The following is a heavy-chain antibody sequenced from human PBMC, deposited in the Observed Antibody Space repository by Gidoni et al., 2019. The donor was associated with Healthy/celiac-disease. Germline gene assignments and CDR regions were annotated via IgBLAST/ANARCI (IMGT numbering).Heavy chain of an antibody. V-gene: IGHV4-31*03. CDR3: AREGRGGDLTLFDY. CDR1: GRSISSGGYS. Sequence: QVQPQESGPRLVKPSQTPSLTCTVSGRSISSGGYSWRWIRQHPGKGLEWIGYIYYRGSTYYNPSLKSRVTISVDTSKNQFSLKLSSVTAADTAVYYCAREGRGGDLTLFDYWGQGTLVTVSS. CDR2: IYYRGST. D-gene: IGHD2-21*02. J-gene: IGHJ4*02.